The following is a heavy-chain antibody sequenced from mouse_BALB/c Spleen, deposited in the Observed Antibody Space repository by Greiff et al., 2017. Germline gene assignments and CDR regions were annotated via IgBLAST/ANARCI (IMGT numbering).Heavy chain of an antibody. V-gene: IGHV5-17*02. D-gene: IGHD3-3*01. CDR2: ISSGSSTI. Sequence: EVKLMESGGGLVQPGGSRKLSCAASGFTFSSFGMHWVRQAPEKGLEWVAYISSGSSTIYYADTVKGRFTISRDNPKNTLFLQMTSLRSEDTAMYYCARGGPPAWFAYWGQGTLVTVSA. J-gene: IGHJ3*01. CDR1: GFTFSSFG. CDR3: ARGGPPAWFAY.